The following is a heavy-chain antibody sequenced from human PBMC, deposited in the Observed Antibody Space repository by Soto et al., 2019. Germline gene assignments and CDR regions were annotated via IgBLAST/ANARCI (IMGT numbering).Heavy chain of an antibody. D-gene: IGHD6-19*01. CDR3: DRDSRGWSSTFAI. Sequence: ASVKVSCKASGYTFTSHYMHWVRQAPGQGLGWMGIINPSGGSTSYAQKFQGRVTMTRDTATSTVYMELSSLRSEDPAVYYCDRDSRGWSSTFAISGQGSIGTVS. J-gene: IGHJ3*02. CDR2: INPSGGST. CDR1: GYTFTSHY. V-gene: IGHV1-46*03.